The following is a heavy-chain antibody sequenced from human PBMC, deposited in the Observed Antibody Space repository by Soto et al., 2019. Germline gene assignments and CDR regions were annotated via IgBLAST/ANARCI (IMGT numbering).Heavy chain of an antibody. CDR2: IRRKANSYTT. D-gene: IGHD6-19*01. CDR3: AMLGGWSGGSSGMDV. V-gene: IGHV3-72*01. CDR1: GLIFSDYH. J-gene: IGHJ6*02. Sequence: EVQLVESGGGLVQPGGSLRLSCAASGLIFSDYHMDWVRQAPGKGSEWVGRIRRKANSYTTEYAASVKGRFTISRDDSTNSLYLQMNSLKSEDTAVYYCAMLGGWSGGSSGMDVWGQWTTVTVSS.